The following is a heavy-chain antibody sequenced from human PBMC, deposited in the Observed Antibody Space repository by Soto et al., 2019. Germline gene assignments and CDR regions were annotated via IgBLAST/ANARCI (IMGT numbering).Heavy chain of an antibody. CDR3: AKDPYCSSTSCYYSAFDI. CDR1: GFTFDDYA. D-gene: IGHD2-2*01. Sequence: EVQLVESGGGLVQPGRSLRLSCAASGFTFDDYAMHWVRQAPGKGLEWVSGISWNSGSIGYADSVKGRFTISRDNAKNSLYLQMNSLRAEDTALYYCAKDPYCSSTSCYYSAFDIWGQGTMVTVSS. CDR2: ISWNSGSI. V-gene: IGHV3-9*01. J-gene: IGHJ3*02.